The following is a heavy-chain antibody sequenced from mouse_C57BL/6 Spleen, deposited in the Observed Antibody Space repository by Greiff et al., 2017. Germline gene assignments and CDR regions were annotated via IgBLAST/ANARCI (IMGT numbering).Heavy chain of an antibody. V-gene: IGHV1-19*01. CDR2: INPYNGGT. CDR3: ARRGNYGSSRGYYARDY. Sequence: VQLQQSGPVLVKPGASVKMSCKASGYTFTDYYMNWVKQSHGKSLEWIGVINPYNGGTSYNQKFKGKATLTVDKSSSTAYMELNSLTSEDSAVYYGARRGNYGSSRGYYARDYWGQGTSGTVSS. CDR1: GYTFTDYY. D-gene: IGHD1-1*01. J-gene: IGHJ4*01.